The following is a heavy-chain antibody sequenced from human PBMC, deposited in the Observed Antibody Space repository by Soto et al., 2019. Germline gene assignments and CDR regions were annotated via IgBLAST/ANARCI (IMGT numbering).Heavy chain of an antibody. CDR3: ARGIVVVVAATRNPTTYYYYGMDV. V-gene: IGHV1-69*13. D-gene: IGHD2-15*01. Sequence: SVKVSCNASGGTFSSYSISWVRQAPGQGLEWMGGIIPIFGTANYAQKFQGRVTITADESTSTAYMELSSLRSEDTAVYYCARGIVVVVAATRNPTTYYYYGMDVWGQGTTVTVSS. CDR1: GGTFSSYS. CDR2: IIPIFGTA. J-gene: IGHJ6*02.